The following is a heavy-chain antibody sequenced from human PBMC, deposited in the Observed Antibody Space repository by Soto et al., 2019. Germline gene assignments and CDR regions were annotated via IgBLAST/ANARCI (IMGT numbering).Heavy chain of an antibody. CDR2: TIPVFGTT. V-gene: IGHV1-69*01. CDR1: GVTFSSYA. Sequence: QVQLVQSGAEVERPGSSVKVSCKASGVTFSSYAISWVRQVPGQGNEWMGGTIPVFGTTAYAQELQGRVTLFADESTSTAYIELSSLRSEDTAVYFCAIVLGLYTRGYYVDSWGQGTLVTVSS. J-gene: IGHJ4*02. D-gene: IGHD2-2*02. CDR3: AIVLGLYTRGYYVDS.